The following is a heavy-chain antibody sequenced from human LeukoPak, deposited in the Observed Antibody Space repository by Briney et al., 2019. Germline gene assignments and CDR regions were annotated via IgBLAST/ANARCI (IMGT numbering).Heavy chain of an antibody. Sequence: SETLSLTCAVYGGSFSGYYWSWIRQPPGKGLEWIGEINHSGSTNYNPSLKSRVAMSVDTSKNQFSLKLNSLTAADTAIYYCARHQGVVDLWGRGTLVTVSS. V-gene: IGHV4-34*01. CDR2: INHSGST. CDR3: ARHQGVVDL. CDR1: GGSFSGYY. J-gene: IGHJ2*01. D-gene: IGHD3-3*01.